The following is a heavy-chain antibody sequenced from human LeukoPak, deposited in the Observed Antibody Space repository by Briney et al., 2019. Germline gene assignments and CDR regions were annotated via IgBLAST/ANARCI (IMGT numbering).Heavy chain of an antibody. CDR2: IKPDGSEK. D-gene: IGHD2-8*02. Sequence: GGSLRLSCAASGFTFSTYWMSWVRQAPGKGLEWVANIKPDGSEKYYVDSVKGRFAISRDNAKNSLHLQMNSLRAEDTAVYYCARDTRYCTGAICYTWWFDPWGQGTLVTVSS. CDR1: GFTFSTYW. V-gene: IGHV3-7*05. CDR3: ARDTRYCTGAICYTWWFDP. J-gene: IGHJ5*02.